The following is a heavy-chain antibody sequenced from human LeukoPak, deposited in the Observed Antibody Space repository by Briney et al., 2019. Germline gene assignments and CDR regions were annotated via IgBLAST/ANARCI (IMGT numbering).Heavy chain of an antibody. CDR2: ISYDGRNK. Sequence: GGSLRLSCAASGFTVSSYGMHWVRQAPGKGLEWVAVISYDGRNKNYADSVKGRFTISRDNSMNTLYLQMNGLRPEDTAVYYCAKVARDFWSGHAFDYWGQGTLVTVSS. D-gene: IGHD3-3*01. CDR1: GFTVSSYG. V-gene: IGHV3-30*04. CDR3: AKVARDFWSGHAFDY. J-gene: IGHJ4*02.